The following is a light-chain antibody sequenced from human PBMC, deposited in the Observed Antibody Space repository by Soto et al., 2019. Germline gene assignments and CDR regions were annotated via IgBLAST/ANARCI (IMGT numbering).Light chain of an antibody. CDR3: CSFAGSYTLWV. CDR1: SSDVGDYNY. J-gene: IGLJ3*02. CDR2: DVS. Sequence: QSALTQPRSVSRSPGQSVTISCTGTSSDVGDYNYVSWYQQYPGKAPKLVIYDVSKRPSGVPDRFSGSKSGNTASLTISGLPAEDEADYYCCSFAGSYTLWVFGGGTKLTVL. V-gene: IGLV2-11*01.